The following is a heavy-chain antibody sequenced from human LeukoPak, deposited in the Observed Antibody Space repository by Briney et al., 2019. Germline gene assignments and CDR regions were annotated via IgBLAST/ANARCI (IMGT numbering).Heavy chain of an antibody. CDR3: VRGCSSTSCYNY. Sequence: GGSPRLSCAASGFTFSSYWMHWVRQAPGKGLVWVSRIDGDGSIISYADSVKGRFTISRDSAKNTLYLQMNSLRAEDTAVYYCVRGCSSTSCYNYWGQGTLVTASS. D-gene: IGHD2-2*02. J-gene: IGHJ4*02. CDR2: IDGDGSII. V-gene: IGHV3-74*01. CDR1: GFTFSSYW.